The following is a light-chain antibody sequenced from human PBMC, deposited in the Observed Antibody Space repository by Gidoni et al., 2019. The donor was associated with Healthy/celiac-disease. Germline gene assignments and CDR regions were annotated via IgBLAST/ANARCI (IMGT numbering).Light chain of an antibody. CDR3: QQYNNWPSYT. CDR1: QSVSSH. V-gene: IGKV3-15*01. J-gene: IGKJ2*01. Sequence: EIVMSQSPTTMSVSPGERAPPSCSARQSVSSHLAWYQQKPGQAPRLLIYGASSRATGIPARFSGSGSGTEFTLTISSLQSEDFAVYYCQQYNNWPSYTFXQXTKLEIK. CDR2: GAS.